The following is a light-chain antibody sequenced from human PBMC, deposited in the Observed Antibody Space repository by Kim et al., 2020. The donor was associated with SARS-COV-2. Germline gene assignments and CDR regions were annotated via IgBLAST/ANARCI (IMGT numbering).Light chain of an antibody. CDR2: DVS. Sequence: QSVTITCTGTSSDVGGYNYVSWYQQHPGKAPKLMIYDVSNRPSGVSNRFYGSKSGNTASLTISGLQAEDEADYYCSSYTSSSTLYVFGTGTKVTVL. J-gene: IGLJ1*01. CDR1: SSDVGGYNY. CDR3: SSYTSSSTLYV. V-gene: IGLV2-14*03.